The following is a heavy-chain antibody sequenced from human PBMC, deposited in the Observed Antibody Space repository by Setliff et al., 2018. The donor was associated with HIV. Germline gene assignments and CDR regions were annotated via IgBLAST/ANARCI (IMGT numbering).Heavy chain of an antibody. CDR3: PSDISPDDGYNRLHYFDY. CDR1: GDSVSSRSYY. CDR2: IYYSGST. D-gene: IGHD5-12*01. V-gene: IGHV4-61*03. Sequence: SETLSLTCTVSGDSVSSRSYYWSWIRQPPGKGLEWIGYIYYSGSTNYNPSLKSRVTISVDTSKNHFSLKLHSVTAADTAVYYCPSDISPDDGYNRLHYFDYWGQGTLVTVSS. J-gene: IGHJ4*02.